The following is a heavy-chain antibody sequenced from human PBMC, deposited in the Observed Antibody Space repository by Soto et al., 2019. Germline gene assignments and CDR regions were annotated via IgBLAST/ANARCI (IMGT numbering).Heavy chain of an antibody. Sequence: EVQLSESGGGLVQPGGSLRLSCAASGFMFRSYSMSWVRQAPGKGLEWVSCINPSGDTTYYADSVKGRLTISRDNSKTTMYLQMDSLTADDTAIYYCAKRPKAGRAVDVWGKGNMVTVSS. D-gene: IGHD6-13*01. J-gene: IGHJ6*03. CDR2: INPSGDTT. CDR1: GFMFRSYS. CDR3: AKRPKAGRAVDV. V-gene: IGHV3-23*01.